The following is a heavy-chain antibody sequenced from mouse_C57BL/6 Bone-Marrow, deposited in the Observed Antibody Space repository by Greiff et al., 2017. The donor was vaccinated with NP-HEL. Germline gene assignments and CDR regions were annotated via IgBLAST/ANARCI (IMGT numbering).Heavy chain of an antibody. V-gene: IGHV5-9*01. Sequence: EVKLVESGGGLVKPGGSLKLSCAASGFTFSSYTMSWVRQTPEKRLEWVATISGGGGNTYYPDSVKGRFTISRDNAKNTLYLQMSSLRSEDTALYYCARHDFPFAYWGPGPLVTVSA. CDR2: ISGGGGNT. CDR3: ARHDFPFAY. CDR1: GFTFSSYT. J-gene: IGHJ3*01. D-gene: IGHD2-4*01.